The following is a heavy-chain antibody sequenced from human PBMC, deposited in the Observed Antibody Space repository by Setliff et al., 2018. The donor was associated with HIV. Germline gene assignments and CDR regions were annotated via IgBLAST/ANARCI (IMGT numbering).Heavy chain of an antibody. CDR3: ATDPGYSSTWYSESFQH. V-gene: IGHV1-69*05. CDR2: IIPIFKSA. Sequence: SVKVSCKVSGDTFNNYGLNWVRQAPGQGLEWMGGIIPIFKSADYAQKFQGRVTITTDESTSTAYMELSSLRSDDTAMYYCATDPGYSSTWYSESFQHWGQGTVVTVSS. J-gene: IGHJ1*01. CDR1: GDTFNNYG. D-gene: IGHD6-13*01.